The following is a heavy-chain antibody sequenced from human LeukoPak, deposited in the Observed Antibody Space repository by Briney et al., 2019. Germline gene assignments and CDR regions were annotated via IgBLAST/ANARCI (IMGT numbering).Heavy chain of an antibody. D-gene: IGHD3-9*01. CDR3: ARDHWLFSSKTWYYYGMDV. CDR2: IDSGGSA. V-gene: IGHV4-59*01. CDR1: GGSISPYY. J-gene: IGHJ6*02. Sequence: SETLSLTCVVSGGSISPYYWSWIRQSPGKGLEWIGYIDSGGSASYNPSLKSRVTIFVDTSKNVFSLILTSVSASDTAIYYCARDHWLFSSKTWYYYGMDVWGQGTTVTVSS.